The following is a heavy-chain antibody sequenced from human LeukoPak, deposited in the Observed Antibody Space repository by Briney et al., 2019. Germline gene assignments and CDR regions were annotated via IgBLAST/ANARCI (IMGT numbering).Heavy chain of an antibody. V-gene: IGHV3-53*01. D-gene: IGHD3-10*01. Sequence: GGSLRLSCAASGFTVSSNYMSWVRQASGKGLDWISVIYSGGTTYYADSVKGRFTISRDISKNTFYLQMISLRADDTAVYYCAKTRGRYFDYWGQGTLVTVSS. J-gene: IGHJ4*02. CDR1: GFTVSSNY. CDR2: IYSGGTT. CDR3: AKTRGRYFDY.